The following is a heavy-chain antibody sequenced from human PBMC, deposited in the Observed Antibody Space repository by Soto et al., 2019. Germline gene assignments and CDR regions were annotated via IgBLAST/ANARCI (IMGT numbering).Heavy chain of an antibody. Sequence: EVQLLESGGGLVQPGGSLRLSCVASGFTFDTYGMSWVRQAPGKGPEWVSSIGGGDDHYADSVKGRFTISRDTSKNTVFLQMRRLRAEDTARYYCVKDRPNWNGVWDPFDFWGQGTVVTVS. J-gene: IGHJ3*01. V-gene: IGHV3-23*01. D-gene: IGHD1-1*01. CDR2: IGGGDD. CDR1: GFTFDTYG. CDR3: VKDRPNWNGVWDPFDF.